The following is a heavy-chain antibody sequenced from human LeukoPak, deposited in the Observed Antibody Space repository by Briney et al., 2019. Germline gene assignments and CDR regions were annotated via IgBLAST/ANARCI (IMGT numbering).Heavy chain of an antibody. CDR3: ARDNVAATAIPFDY. Sequence: SETLSLTCTVSGGSISSYYWSWIRQPAGKGLEWIGRIYTSGSTNYNPSLKSRVTMSVDTSKNQFSLKLSSVTAADTAVYYCARDNVAATAIPFDYWGQGTLVTVSS. D-gene: IGHD2-21*02. V-gene: IGHV4-4*07. CDR1: GGSISSYY. J-gene: IGHJ4*02. CDR2: IYTSGST.